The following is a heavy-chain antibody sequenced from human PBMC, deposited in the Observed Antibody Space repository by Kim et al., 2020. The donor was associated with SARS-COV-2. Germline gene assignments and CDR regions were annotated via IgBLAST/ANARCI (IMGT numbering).Heavy chain of an antibody. CDR1: GFTFSSYW. Sequence: GGSLRLSCAASGFTFSSYWMSWVRQAPGKGLEWVANIKEDGIEKDSVSSVKGRFTISRDNAKTSLYLQMSSLRAEDTAVYYCARGRAAVDYWGQGTLVAVSS. J-gene: IGHJ4*02. D-gene: IGHD6-13*01. V-gene: IGHV3-7*03. CDR3: ARGRAAVDY. CDR2: IKEDGIEK.